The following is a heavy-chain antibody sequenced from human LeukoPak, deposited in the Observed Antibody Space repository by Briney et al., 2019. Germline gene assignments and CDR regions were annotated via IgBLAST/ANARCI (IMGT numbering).Heavy chain of an antibody. CDR2: ISSNGGST. CDR1: GFTFSSYA. Sequence: GGSLRLSCSASGFTFSSYAMHWVRQAPGKGLEYVSAISSNGGSTYYADSVKGRFTISRDNAKNSLYLQMNSLRAEDTAVYYCARARYAAPVDYWGQGTLVTVSS. J-gene: IGHJ4*02. V-gene: IGHV3-64*04. D-gene: IGHD2-2*01. CDR3: ARARYAAPVDY.